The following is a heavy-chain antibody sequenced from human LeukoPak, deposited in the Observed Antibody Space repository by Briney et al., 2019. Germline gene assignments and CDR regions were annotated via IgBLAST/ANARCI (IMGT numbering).Heavy chain of an antibody. Sequence: GGSLRLSCAASGFTFSSCSMHWVRQATGKGLVWVSRINSDGSSISYADSVKGRFTISRDNAKNTLSLQMNSLRAEDTAVYYCARGTIGWAGVDYWGQGTLVTVSS. J-gene: IGHJ4*02. V-gene: IGHV3-74*01. CDR1: GFTFSSCS. CDR3: ARGTIGWAGVDY. D-gene: IGHD6-19*01. CDR2: INSDGSSI.